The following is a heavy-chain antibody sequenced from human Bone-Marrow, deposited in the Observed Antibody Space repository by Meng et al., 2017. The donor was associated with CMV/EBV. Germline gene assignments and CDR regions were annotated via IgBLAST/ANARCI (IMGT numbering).Heavy chain of an antibody. D-gene: IGHD4-23*01. J-gene: IGHJ6*02. CDR1: GGTFSSYA. CDR2: IIPILGIA. V-gene: IGHV1-69*10. Sequence: SGKVSFKASGGTFSSYAISWVRQAPGQGLEWMGGIIPILGIANYAQKFQGRVTITADKSKSTAYMELSSLRSEDAAEYDCARRDDGGKWPVVSAEVDYYGMDVWGQGTTVTVSS. CDR3: ARRDDGGKWPVVSAEVDYYGMDV.